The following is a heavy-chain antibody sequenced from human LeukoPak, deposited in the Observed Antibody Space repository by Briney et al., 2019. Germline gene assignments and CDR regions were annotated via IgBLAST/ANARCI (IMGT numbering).Heavy chain of an antibody. D-gene: IGHD1-26*01. Sequence: GGSLSLSCALSGFTLSIYEMNWVSQAQGKGLDWVSYIGSSANNMHYADSVKGRFTVSRHTAKNSLYMQMNSLRAEHPAVYYCARWGSYYSACGQGTLVTVSS. CDR1: GFTLSIYE. V-gene: IGHV3-48*03. J-gene: IGHJ5*02. CDR2: IGSSANNM. CDR3: ARWGSYYSA.